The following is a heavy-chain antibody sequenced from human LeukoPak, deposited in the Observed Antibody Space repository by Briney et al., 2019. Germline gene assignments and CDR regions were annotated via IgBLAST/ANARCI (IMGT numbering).Heavy chain of an antibody. CDR1: GYTFTSYE. V-gene: IGHV1-8*03. D-gene: IGHD3-22*01. CDR3: ARDYYDSSGPADY. Sequence: ASVKVSCKASGYTFTSYEINWVRQATGQGLEWMGWMNPNSGNTGYAQKFQGRVTTTRNTSISTAYMELSSLRSEDTAVYYCARDYYDSSGPADYWGQGTLVTVSS. J-gene: IGHJ4*02. CDR2: MNPNSGNT.